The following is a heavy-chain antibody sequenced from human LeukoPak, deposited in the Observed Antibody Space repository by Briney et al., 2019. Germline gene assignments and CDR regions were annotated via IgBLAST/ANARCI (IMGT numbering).Heavy chain of an antibody. CDR3: ALHGGSI. CDR2: ISGSGVST. Sequence: GGSLRLSCAASEFTFNNYAMSWVRQAPGKGLEWVSTISGSGVSTYYTDSVKGRFTISRDNSKNTLYLQMNSLRAEDTAVYYCALHGGSIWGQGTMVTVSS. CDR1: EFTFNNYA. V-gene: IGHV3-23*01. D-gene: IGHD6-25*01. J-gene: IGHJ3*02.